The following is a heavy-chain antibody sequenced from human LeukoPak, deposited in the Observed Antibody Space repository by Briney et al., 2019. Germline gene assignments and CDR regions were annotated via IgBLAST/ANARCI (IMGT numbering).Heavy chain of an antibody. CDR1: GGSISSYY. CDR3: ARGAVSYYGSRSLSYHFDY. J-gene: IGHJ4*02. V-gene: IGHV4-4*07. D-gene: IGHD3-10*01. Sequence: SETLSLTCTVSGGSISSYYWSWIRQPAGKGLEWIGRIYTSGSTNYNPSLKSRVTISVDKSKNQFSLKLSSVTAADTAVYYCARGAVSYYGSRSLSYHFDYWGQGTLVTVSS. CDR2: IYTSGST.